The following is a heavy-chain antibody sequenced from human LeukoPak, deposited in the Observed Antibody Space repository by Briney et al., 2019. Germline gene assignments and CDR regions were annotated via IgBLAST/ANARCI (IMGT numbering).Heavy chain of an antibody. CDR1: GGSFSGYY. J-gene: IGHJ6*03. CDR3: ARGARSYYGSGRGWYYYYMDV. D-gene: IGHD3-10*01. CDR2: INHSGST. V-gene: IGHV4-34*01. Sequence: PSETLSLTCAVYGGSFSGYYWSWIRQPPGKGLEWIGEINHSGSTNYNPSLKSRVTISVDTSKNQFSLKLSSVTAADTAVYYCARGARSYYGSGRGWYYYYMDVWDKGTTVTVSS.